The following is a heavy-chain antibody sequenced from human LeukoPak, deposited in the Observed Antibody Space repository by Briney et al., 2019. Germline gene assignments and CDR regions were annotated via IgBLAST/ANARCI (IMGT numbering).Heavy chain of an antibody. CDR2: INAGNGNT. Sequence: ASVKVSCKASGYTFTSYAMHWVRQAPGQRLEWMGWINAGNGNTKYSQKFQGRVTITRDTSASTAYMELSSLRSEDTAVYYCARGRPVYGGSLDYWGQGTLVTVSS. CDR1: GYTFTSYA. D-gene: IGHD1-26*01. CDR3: ARGRPVYGGSLDY. V-gene: IGHV1-3*01. J-gene: IGHJ4*02.